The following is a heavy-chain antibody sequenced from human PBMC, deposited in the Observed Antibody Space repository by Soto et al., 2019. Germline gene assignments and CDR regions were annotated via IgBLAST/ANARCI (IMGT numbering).Heavy chain of an antibody. Sequence: KSGGSLRLSWAASGFTFRSFTMNWVRQAPGKGLEWVSTISSNSAYIYYTDALRGRFTISRDNAKNSLHLQMNSLRAEDTAVYYCTTDASRDSSARGWFAPWGPGTLVTVSS. V-gene: IGHV3-21*01. CDR1: GFTFRSFT. J-gene: IGHJ5*02. CDR3: TTDASRDSSARGWFAP. D-gene: IGHD6-13*01. CDR2: ISSNSAYI.